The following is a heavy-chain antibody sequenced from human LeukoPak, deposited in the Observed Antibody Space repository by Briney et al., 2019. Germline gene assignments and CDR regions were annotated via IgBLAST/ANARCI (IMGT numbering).Heavy chain of an antibody. CDR1: GYSFTSHA. V-gene: IGHV7-4-1*02. CDR2: INTNTGNP. Sequence: ASVKVSCKASGYSFTSHAMNWVRQAPGQGLEWMGWINTNTGNPTYAQGFTGWFVFSLDTSVNTAYLQISSLKAEDTAVYYCARVRNPLYGDYPNWFDPWGQGTLVTVSS. CDR3: ARVRNPLYGDYPNWFDP. J-gene: IGHJ5*02. D-gene: IGHD4-17*01.